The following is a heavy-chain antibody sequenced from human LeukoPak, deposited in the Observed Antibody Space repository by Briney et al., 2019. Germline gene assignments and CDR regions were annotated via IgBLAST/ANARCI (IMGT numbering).Heavy chain of an antibody. Sequence: GGSLRLSCAASGFTFSSYAMSWVRQAPGKGLEWVSAISGSGGSTYYADSVKGRFTISRDNSKNTLYLQMNSLRAEDTAVYYCAKGAFVDDFWSGYYTRYYYYYMDVWGKGTTVTVSS. V-gene: IGHV3-23*01. D-gene: IGHD3-3*01. J-gene: IGHJ6*03. CDR3: AKGAFVDDFWSGYYTRYYYYYMDV. CDR2: ISGSGGST. CDR1: GFTFSSYA.